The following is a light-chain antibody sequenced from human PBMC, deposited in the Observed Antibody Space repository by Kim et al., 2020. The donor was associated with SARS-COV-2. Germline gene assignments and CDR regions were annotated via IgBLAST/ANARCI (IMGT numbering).Light chain of an antibody. CDR2: NVN. CDR3: SSYTTSYTVI. Sequence: QSALTQPASVSGSPGQSITISCTGTSSDVGGYDYVSWYQQYPGKAPKLKIYNVNNRPSGVSNRFSGSKSGNTASLTISGLQAEDEADYYCSSYTTSYTVIFGGGTKLTVL. CDR1: SSDVGGYDY. J-gene: IGLJ2*01. V-gene: IGLV2-14*03.